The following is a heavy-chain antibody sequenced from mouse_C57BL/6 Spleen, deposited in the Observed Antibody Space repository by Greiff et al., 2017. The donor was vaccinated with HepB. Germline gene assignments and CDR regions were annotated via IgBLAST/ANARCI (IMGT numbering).Heavy chain of an antibody. CDR1: GYTFTSYW. CDR2: IDPSDSYT. J-gene: IGHJ2*01. D-gene: IGHD1-1*01. CDR3: ARVLRGDY. Sequence: QVQLQQSGAELVKPGASVKLSCKASGYTFTSYWMQWVKQRPGQGLEWIGEIDPSDSYTNYNQKFKGKATLTVDTSSSTAYMQLSSLTSEYSAVYYCARVLRGDYWGQGTTLTVSS. V-gene: IGHV1-50*01.